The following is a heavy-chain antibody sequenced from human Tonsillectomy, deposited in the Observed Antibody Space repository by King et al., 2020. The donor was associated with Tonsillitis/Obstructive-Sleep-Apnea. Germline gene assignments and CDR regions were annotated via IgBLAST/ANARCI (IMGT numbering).Heavy chain of an antibody. J-gene: IGHJ4*02. Sequence: QLVQSGAEVKKPGSSVRVSCRASGGTFSNYNINWVRQAPGQGLQWMGGIIPIFGTTDYAQKFQGRVTITADESTSTAYMDLSSLSSEDTAVYSCATSPANIVVVPTTLHFDYWGQGTLVTVSS. V-gene: IGHV1-69*12. CDR1: GGTFSNYN. D-gene: IGHD2-2*01. CDR2: IIPIFGTT. CDR3: ATSPANIVVVPTTLHFDY.